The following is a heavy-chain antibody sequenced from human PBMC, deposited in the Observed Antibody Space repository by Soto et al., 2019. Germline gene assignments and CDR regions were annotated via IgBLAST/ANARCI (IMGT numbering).Heavy chain of an antibody. J-gene: IGHJ4*02. CDR3: ARGRYGDY. CDR2: ISAHNGNT. V-gene: IGHV1-18*01. Sequence: QVNRVQSGAEVKKPGASVKVSCKCSGYTFTSYGITWVRQAPGQGLEWMGWISAHNGNTDYAQKLQGRVTVTRDTSTSTAYMELRSLRSDDTAVYYCARGRYGDYWGQGALVTVSS. CDR1: GYTFTSYG. D-gene: IGHD1-1*01.